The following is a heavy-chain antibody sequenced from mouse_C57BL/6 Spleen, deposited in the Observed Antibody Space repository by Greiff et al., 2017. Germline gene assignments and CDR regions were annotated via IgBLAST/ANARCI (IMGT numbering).Heavy chain of an antibody. CDR1: GFTFSDYY. Sequence: EVMLVESEGGLVQPGSSMKLSCTASGFTFSDYYMAWVRQVPEKGLEWVANINYDGSSTYYLDSLKSRFIISRDNAKNILYLHMSSLKSEDTATYYCARGLHAMDYWGQGTSVTVSS. V-gene: IGHV5-16*01. CDR2: INYDGSST. D-gene: IGHD2-2*01. CDR3: ARGLHAMDY. J-gene: IGHJ4*01.